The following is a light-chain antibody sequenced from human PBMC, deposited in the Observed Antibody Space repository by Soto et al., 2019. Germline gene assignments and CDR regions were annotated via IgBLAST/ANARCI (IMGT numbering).Light chain of an antibody. J-gene: IGKJ4*01. CDR1: QSVAGN. V-gene: IGKV3-15*01. Sequence: EIVMTQSPATLSVSPGETATLSCRASQSVAGNLAWYQQKPGQPPRLLIYGVSTRATGVPARFSCSGSETDFSLTISSLQIEDFALYYCQQSNNWPPLTFGGGTKVEIK. CDR3: QQSNNWPPLT. CDR2: GVS.